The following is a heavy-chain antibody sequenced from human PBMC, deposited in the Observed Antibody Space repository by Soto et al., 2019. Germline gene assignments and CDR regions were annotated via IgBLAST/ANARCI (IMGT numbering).Heavy chain of an antibody. CDR1: GVSISSGNW. J-gene: IGHJ4*02. D-gene: IGHD6-19*01. CDR3: ARSQRVAGLNY. CDR2: IFHDGTA. V-gene: IGHV4-4*02. Sequence: SETLSLTCAVSGVSISSGNWWTWVRQTPQRGLEYIGEIFHDGTANYYPSFERRVAISVDTSKNQFSLKLSSVTAADTAVYYCARSQRVAGLNYWGQGTLVTVTS.